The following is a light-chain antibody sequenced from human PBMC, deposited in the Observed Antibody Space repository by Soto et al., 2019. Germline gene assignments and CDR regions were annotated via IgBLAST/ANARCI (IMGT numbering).Light chain of an antibody. J-gene: IGLJ3*02. V-gene: IGLV2-11*01. CDR1: NSDVGRYNF. CDR2: AVS. CDR3: YSYTASDIWV. Sequence: QFALTQPRSVSGSPGQSVTISCTGTNSDVGRYNFVSWYQQLPGKAPKLLISAVSQRPSGVPDRFSGSKSGNTASLTISGLQADDEADYFCYSYTASDIWVFGGGTKVTVL.